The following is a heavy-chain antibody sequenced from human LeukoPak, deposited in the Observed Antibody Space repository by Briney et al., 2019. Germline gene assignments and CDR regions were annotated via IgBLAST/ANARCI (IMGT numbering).Heavy chain of an antibody. CDR3: ARDPWGDGYNSAPYYYYYMDV. V-gene: IGHV4-59*01. D-gene: IGHD5-24*01. CDR2: IYYSGST. J-gene: IGHJ6*03. CDR1: GGAISSYY. Sequence: TSETLSLTCTVSGGAISSYYWSWIRQPPGKGLEWRGYIYYSGSTNYNPSLKSRVTISVDTSKNQFSLKLSSVTAADTAVYYCARDPWGDGYNSAPYYYYYMDVWGKGTTVTVSS.